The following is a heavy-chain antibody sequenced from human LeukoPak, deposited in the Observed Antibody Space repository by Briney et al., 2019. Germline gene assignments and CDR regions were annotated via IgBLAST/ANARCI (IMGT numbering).Heavy chain of an antibody. J-gene: IGHJ4*02. Sequence: GGSLRLSCAASGFIFTNYFMSWVRQAPGKGLEWVASIKHGGSEKYYVDSVRGRFTISRDNTMNSLYLQMSSLRAEDTAVYYCATDRGWRTSGYYLYYFEYWGQGTLVTFSS. CDR1: GFIFTNYF. D-gene: IGHD3-3*01. CDR3: ATDRGWRTSGYYLYYFEY. CDR2: IKHGGSEK. V-gene: IGHV3-7*01.